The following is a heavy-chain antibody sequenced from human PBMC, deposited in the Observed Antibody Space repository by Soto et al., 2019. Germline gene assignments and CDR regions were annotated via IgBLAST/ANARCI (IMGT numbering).Heavy chain of an antibody. V-gene: IGHV4-34*01. CDR2: INHSGST. J-gene: IGHJ4*02. D-gene: IGHD6-13*01. CDR1: GGSFSGYY. CDR3: ARQVRTRRIAAAGTVDY. Sequence: SETMSLTCAVDGGSFSGYYWSWIRQPPGKGLGWIGEINHSGSTNYNPSLKSRVTISVDTSKNQFSLKLSSVTAADTAVYYCARQVRTRRIAAAGTVDYWGQGTLVTVSS.